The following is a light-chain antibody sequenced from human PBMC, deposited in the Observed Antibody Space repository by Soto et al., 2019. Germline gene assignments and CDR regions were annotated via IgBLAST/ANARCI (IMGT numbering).Light chain of an antibody. Sequence: IVLTQSPGTLSLSPGERATLSCRASQRVISDYLNWYQQKPGQAPRLLISGASTRASGIPDRFSGSGVGTDFTLTINRLEPEDCAVYYCLLFRGSPTFGPGSRVHI. V-gene: IGKV3-20*01. CDR1: QRVISDY. CDR3: LLFRGSPT. CDR2: GAS. J-gene: IGKJ3*01.